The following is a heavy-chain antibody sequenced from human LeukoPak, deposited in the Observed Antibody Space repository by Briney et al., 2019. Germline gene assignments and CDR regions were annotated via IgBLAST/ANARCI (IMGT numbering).Heavy chain of an antibody. CDR2: IHYTGST. V-gene: IGHV4-59*01. J-gene: IGHJ6*02. CDR3: ARTPSRGGFDV. CDR1: GCSINSYY. Sequence: SETLSLTCSVSGCSINSYYWNWIRQPPGKGLEWVAYIHYTGSTNYHPSLKSRVTISVDTSKNQFSLNLSSVTAADTAVYYCARTPSRGGFDVWGQGSTVTVSS.